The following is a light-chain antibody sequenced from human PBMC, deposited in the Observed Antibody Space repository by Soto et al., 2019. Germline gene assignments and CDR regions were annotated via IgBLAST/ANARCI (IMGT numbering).Light chain of an antibody. CDR3: TSYTTTNTLA. V-gene: IGLV2-14*01. CDR2: DVY. Sequence: QSALTQPASVSGSPGQSITISCTGTRSDIGAYNYVSWFQQNPGKAPKCMIYDVYSRPSGVSHRFSGSKSANTASLTISGLQAEDEAVYYFTSYTTTNTLALGGGTKLTVL. CDR1: RSDIGAYNY. J-gene: IGLJ2*01.